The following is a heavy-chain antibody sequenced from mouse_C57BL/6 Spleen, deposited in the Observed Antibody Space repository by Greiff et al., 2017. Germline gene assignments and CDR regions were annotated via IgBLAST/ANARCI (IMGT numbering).Heavy chain of an antibody. Sequence: EVQGVESGGGLVQPKGSLKLSCAASGFTFNTYAMHWVRQAPGKGLEWVARIRSESSNYATYYAYSVKDRFTISRDDSQSMLYLQMNNLKTEDTAMYDCVRDLHGSSYEYFDVWGTGTTVTVSS. J-gene: IGHJ1*03. V-gene: IGHV10-3*01. CDR2: IRSESSNYAT. CDR1: GFTFNTYA. D-gene: IGHD1-1*01. CDR3: VRDLHGSSYEYFDV.